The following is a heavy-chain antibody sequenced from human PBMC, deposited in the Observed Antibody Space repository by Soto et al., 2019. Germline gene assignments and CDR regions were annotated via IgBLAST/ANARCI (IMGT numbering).Heavy chain of an antibody. CDR1: GNTFTYRY. D-gene: IGHD1-26*01. J-gene: IGHJ4*02. Sequence: QMQLVQSGAEVKKTGSSVTVSCKALGNTFTYRYLHWVRQAPGQALEWMGWITPFRGDVHYAQTFQERVTITRDRSINTAYMQMSSLRSEDTAMYFCAGGGAGSGPFTWELPDHWGQGNLVTVSS. CDR3: AGGGAGSGPFTWELPDH. V-gene: IGHV1-45*02. CDR2: ITPFRGDV.